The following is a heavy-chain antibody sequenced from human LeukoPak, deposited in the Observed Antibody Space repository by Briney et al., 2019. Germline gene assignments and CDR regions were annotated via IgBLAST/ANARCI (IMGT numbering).Heavy chain of an antibody. CDR2: ISYDGSNK. CDR1: GFTFSSYW. Sequence: PGGSLRLSCAASGFTFSSYWMHWVRQAPGKGLEWVAVISYDGSNKYYADSVKGRFTISRDNSKNTLYLQMNSLRAEDTAVYYCARDYLGYWGQGTLVTVSS. V-gene: IGHV3-30-3*01. J-gene: IGHJ4*02. CDR3: ARDYLGY.